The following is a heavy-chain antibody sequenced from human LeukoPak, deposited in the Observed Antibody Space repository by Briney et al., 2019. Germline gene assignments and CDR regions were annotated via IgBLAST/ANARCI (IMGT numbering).Heavy chain of an antibody. CDR1: GSRFTSYW. D-gene: IGHD5-18*01. V-gene: IGHV5-51*01. J-gene: IGHJ4*02. Sequence: GAPLKISLKGSGSRFTSYWIGWGRRLPGKGLGWMGIIYPGDSDTRYSPSFQGQVTISADKSISTAYLQGSSLKASDTAMYYCARGGDTANDYWGQGTLVTVSS. CDR3: ARGGDTANDY. CDR2: IYPGDSDT.